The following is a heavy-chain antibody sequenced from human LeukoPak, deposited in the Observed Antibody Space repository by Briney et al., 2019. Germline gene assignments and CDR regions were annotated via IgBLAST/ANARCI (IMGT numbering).Heavy chain of an antibody. J-gene: IGHJ6*03. CDR3: ARQTGAYYYYMDV. V-gene: IGHV4-34*01. CDR1: GGSFSGYY. Sequence: SETLSLTCAVYGGSFSGYYWSWIRQPPGKGLERIGEINHSGSTNYNPSLKSRVTISVDTSKNQFSLKLSSVTAADTAVYYCARQTGAYYYYMDVWGKGTTVTVSS. D-gene: IGHD7-27*01. CDR2: INHSGST.